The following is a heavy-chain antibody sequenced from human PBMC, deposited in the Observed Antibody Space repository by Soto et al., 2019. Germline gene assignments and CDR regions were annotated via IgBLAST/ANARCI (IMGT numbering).Heavy chain of an antibody. V-gene: IGHV2-5*01. D-gene: IGHD3-22*01. CDR2: IYWNDDK. CDR1: GFSLSTSGVG. Sequence: QITLKESGPTLVKPTQTLTLTCTFSGFSLSTSGVGVGWIRQPPGKALEWLALIYWNDDKRYSPSLKSRLTIPRDTSKTQVVLTMTNMNPLDTAKYSCANSPIFPVYESSGYYRGGYFDYWGQGTLVTVSS. J-gene: IGHJ4*02. CDR3: ANSPIFPVYESSGYYRGGYFDY.